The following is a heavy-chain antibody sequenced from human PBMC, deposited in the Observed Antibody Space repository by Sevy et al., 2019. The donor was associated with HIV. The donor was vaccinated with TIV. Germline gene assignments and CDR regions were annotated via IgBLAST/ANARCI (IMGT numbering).Heavy chain of an antibody. CDR2: IWYDGTNK. Sequence: GGSLRLSCAASGFSISGYGMHWVRQAPGKGLEWVAVIWYDGTNKKYADSVKGRFTISRDNSTNTLYLQMNSLGAEDTAGYYCAREDIRVAGIGYYFHSWGQGTLVTVSS. J-gene: IGHJ4*02. V-gene: IGHV3-33*01. D-gene: IGHD6-19*01. CDR1: GFSISGYG. CDR3: AREDIRVAGIGYYFHS.